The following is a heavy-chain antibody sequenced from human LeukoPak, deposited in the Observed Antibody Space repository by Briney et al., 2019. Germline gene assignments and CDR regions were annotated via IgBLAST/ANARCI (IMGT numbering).Heavy chain of an antibody. J-gene: IGHJ5*02. Sequence: KPSETLSLTCTVSGGSISSSSYYWGWIRQPPGKGLQWIGSIYYSGSTYYNPSLKSRVTISVDTSKNQFSLKLSPVTAADTAVYYCARGITMVRGAFNWFDPWGQGTLVTVSS. V-gene: IGHV4-39*01. D-gene: IGHD3-10*01. CDR3: ARGITMVRGAFNWFDP. CDR1: GGSISSSSYY. CDR2: IYYSGST.